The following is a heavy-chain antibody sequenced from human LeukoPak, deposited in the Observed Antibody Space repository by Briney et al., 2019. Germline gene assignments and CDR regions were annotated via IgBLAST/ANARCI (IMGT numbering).Heavy chain of an antibody. Sequence: SETLSLTSTVSGGAISSYYWSWIRQPPGKGLEWIGYIYYSGSTNYNPSLKSRVTISVDTSKNQFSLKLSSVTAADTAVYYCARDYGDYGFDYWGQGTLVTVSS. V-gene: IGHV4-59*01. CDR1: GGAISSYY. D-gene: IGHD4-17*01. CDR3: ARDYGDYGFDY. CDR2: IYYSGST. J-gene: IGHJ4*02.